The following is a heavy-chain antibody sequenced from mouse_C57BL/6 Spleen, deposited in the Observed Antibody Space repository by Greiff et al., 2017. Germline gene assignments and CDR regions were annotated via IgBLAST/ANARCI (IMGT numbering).Heavy chain of an antibody. CDR3: AKNYGYDGAWFAY. Sequence: VKLQESGPGLVQPSQSLSITCTVSGFSLTSYGVHWVRQSPGKGLEWLGVIWRGGSTDYNAAFMSRLSITKDNSKSQVFFKMNSLQADDTARYYCAKNYGYDGAWFAYWGQGTLVTVSA. CDR2: IWRGGST. V-gene: IGHV2-5*01. CDR1: GFSLTSYG. D-gene: IGHD2-2*01. J-gene: IGHJ3*01.